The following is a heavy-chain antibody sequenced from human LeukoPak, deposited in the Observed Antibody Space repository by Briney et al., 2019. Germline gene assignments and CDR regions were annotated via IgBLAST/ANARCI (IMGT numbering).Heavy chain of an antibody. V-gene: IGHV3-7*01. J-gene: IGHJ4*02. CDR2: IKKDGSEK. Sequence: QAGGSLRLSCAASGFTFSSYWMTWVRQAQGKGLEWVANIKKDGSEKYYVDFVKGRLTISRENAKKTLYLQMKRRRTEEKALYYCARGGTRVYSPSDYWGQGTRVTVSS. D-gene: IGHD5-18*01. CDR3: ARGGTRVYSPSDY. CDR1: GFTFSSYW.